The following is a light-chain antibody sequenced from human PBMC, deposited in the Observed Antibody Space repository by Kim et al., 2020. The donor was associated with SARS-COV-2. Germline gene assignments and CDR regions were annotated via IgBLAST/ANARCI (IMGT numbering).Light chain of an antibody. V-gene: IGLV4-69*01. CDR1: SGHSSYA. Sequence: SVKLTCTLSSGHSSYAIAWHQQQPGKGPRYLMKLNSDGSHSKGDGIPDRFSGSSSGAERYLTISSLQSEDEADYYCQTWGTGIQWVFGGGTQLTVL. J-gene: IGLJ3*02. CDR3: QTWGTGIQWV. CDR2: LNSDGSH.